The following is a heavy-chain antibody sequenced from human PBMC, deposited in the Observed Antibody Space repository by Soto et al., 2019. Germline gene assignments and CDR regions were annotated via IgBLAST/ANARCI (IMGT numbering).Heavy chain of an antibody. Sequence: XDSLKGSWQCSGNRFSSYWVGWVLQMPGKGLEWMGVIYPGDSDTRYSPSFQGQVTISADKSISTAYLQWSSLKASDTAIYYCARRVHDSADYFLDYSGQGTLVTVS. J-gene: IGHJ4*02. CDR2: IYPGDSDT. D-gene: IGHD3-22*01. CDR1: GNRFSSYW. CDR3: ARRVHDSADYFLDY. V-gene: IGHV5-51*01.